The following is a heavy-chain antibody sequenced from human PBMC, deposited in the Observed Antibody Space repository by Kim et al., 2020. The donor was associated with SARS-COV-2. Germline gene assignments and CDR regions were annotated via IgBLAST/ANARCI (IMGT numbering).Heavy chain of an antibody. Sequence: DSVKGRFTISRDNAKNTMYLQMNSLRAEDTAVYYCVSPGQSAFVRLGELSRWGQGTLVTVSS. D-gene: IGHD3-16*02. V-gene: IGHV3-74*01. CDR3: VSPGQSAFVRLGELSR. J-gene: IGHJ4*02.